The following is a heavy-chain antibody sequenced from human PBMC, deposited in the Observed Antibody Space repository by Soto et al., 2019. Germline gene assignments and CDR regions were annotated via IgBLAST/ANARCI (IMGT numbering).Heavy chain of an antibody. CDR1: GGTTSSYA. CDR2: IIPIFGKT. Sequence: QVQLVQSGAEVKKPGSSVKVSCKASGGTTSSYAISWVRQAPGPGLEWMGGIIPIFGKTNYAQKFQGRVTITADKSTDTVDMEVSSLRSEDTAVYYCAGYWPRDSSSFSRLYYGMAVWGQGTTVTVSS. D-gene: IGHD6-19*01. CDR3: AGYWPRDSSSFSRLYYGMAV. J-gene: IGHJ6*02. V-gene: IGHV1-69*06.